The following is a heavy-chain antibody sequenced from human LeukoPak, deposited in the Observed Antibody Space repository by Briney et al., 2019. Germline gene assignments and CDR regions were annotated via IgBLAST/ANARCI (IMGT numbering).Heavy chain of an antibody. J-gene: IGHJ5*02. V-gene: IGHV5-51*01. CDR3: ARQGSRCSSTSCPHSWFDP. Sequence: GESLKISCKGSGYSFTSYWIGWVRQMPGKGLEWMGIIYPGDSDTRYSPSFQGQVTISADKSISTAYLQWSSLKASDTAMYYCARQGSRCSSTSCPHSWFDPWGQGTLVTVSS. CDR2: IYPGDSDT. D-gene: IGHD2-2*01. CDR1: GYSFTSYW.